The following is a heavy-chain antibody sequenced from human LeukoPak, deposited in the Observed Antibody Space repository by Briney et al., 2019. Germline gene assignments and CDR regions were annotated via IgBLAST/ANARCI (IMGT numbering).Heavy chain of an antibody. V-gene: IGHV3-30*04. J-gene: IGHJ6*03. D-gene: IGHD3-3*02. CDR2: ISYDGSNK. CDR1: GFTYISYA. Sequence: GRSLRLSCAATGFTYISYALHWVCQAPGKGLEWVAVISYDGSNKYYADSVKGRFTISRDNYKNTLYLQMNSLRAEDTVVYYWARATISIYYYYMDVWGKGTTVTVSS. CDR3: ARATISIYYYYMDV.